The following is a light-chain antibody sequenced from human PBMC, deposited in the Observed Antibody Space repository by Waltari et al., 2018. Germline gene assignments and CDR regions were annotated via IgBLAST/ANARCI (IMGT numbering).Light chain of an antibody. Sequence: DIEMTQSPSTLSASVGDRVTITCRASQSISNWLAWYQQKPGKAPNLLIYKACSLESGVPSRFSGSGSGTEFTLTISSLQPDDFATYYCQQYYSYPITFGGGTKVEIK. CDR2: KAC. CDR1: QSISNW. J-gene: IGKJ4*01. CDR3: QQYYSYPIT. V-gene: IGKV1-5*03.